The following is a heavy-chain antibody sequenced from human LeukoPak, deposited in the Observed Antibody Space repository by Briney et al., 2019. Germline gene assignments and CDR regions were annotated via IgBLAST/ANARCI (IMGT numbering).Heavy chain of an antibody. D-gene: IGHD2-21*02. CDR1: GFSLSSYA. V-gene: IGHV3-30-3*01. CDR2: ISHDGTKE. CDR3: ARGGHIVVVTSGVLAEYFQH. J-gene: IGHJ1*01. Sequence: GGSLRLSCAASGFSLSSYAMHWVRQAPGKGVEWVAIISHDGTKEYYGDSVKGRFTISRDNSKNTVYLQMNSLRAEDTAVYYCARGGHIVVVTSGVLAEYFQHWGQGTLVTVSS.